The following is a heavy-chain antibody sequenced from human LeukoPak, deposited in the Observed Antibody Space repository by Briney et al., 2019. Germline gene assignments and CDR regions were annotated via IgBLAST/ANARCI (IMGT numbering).Heavy chain of an antibody. CDR2: INHSEST. CDR1: GGSFSGYY. J-gene: IGHJ6*04. D-gene: IGHD2-2*01. CDR3: ARGSYGTSTRNYYYGMDV. Sequence: SETLSLTCAVYGGSFSGYYWSWIRQPPGKGLEWIGEINHSESTNYNPSLKSRVTISVDTSKNQFSLKLSSVTAADTAVYYCARGSYGTSTRNYYYGMDVWGKGTTVTVSS. V-gene: IGHV4-34*01.